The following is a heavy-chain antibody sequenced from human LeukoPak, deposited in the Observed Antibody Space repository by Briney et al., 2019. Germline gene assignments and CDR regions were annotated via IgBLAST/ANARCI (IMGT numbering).Heavy chain of an antibody. CDR3: AKDSGFLDAFDI. CDR1: GFTFSSYG. D-gene: IGHD3-10*01. Sequence: GGSLRLSCAASGFTFSSYGMHWVRQAPGKGLEWVAFISYDGSNKYYADSVKGRFTISRDNSKNTLYLQMNSLRAEDTAVYYCAKDSGFLDAFDIWGQGTMVTVSS. J-gene: IGHJ3*02. CDR2: ISYDGSNK. V-gene: IGHV3-30*18.